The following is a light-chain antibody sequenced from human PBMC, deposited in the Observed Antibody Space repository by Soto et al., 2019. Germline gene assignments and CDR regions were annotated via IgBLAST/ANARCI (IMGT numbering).Light chain of an antibody. CDR2: EVN. CDR3: SSSTDTSIL. V-gene: IGLV2-14*01. CDR1: SSDFGDHKS. J-gene: IGLJ2*01. Sequence: QSALTQVASVSGSPGQSITISCTGASSDFGDHKSVSWYQLHPCKAPKLIIYEVNYRPSGVSSRFSGSRSGNTASLTISGLQAEDEAHYYCSSSTDTSILFGGGTQLTVL.